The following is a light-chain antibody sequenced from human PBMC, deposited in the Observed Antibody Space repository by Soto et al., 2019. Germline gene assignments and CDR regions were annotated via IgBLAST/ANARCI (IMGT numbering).Light chain of an antibody. Sequence: EIVMTQSPGTLSLSPGETATLSCRASQSVSSNYVAWFHQKPGQAPRLLIYGASSRATGVPDRFSASGSGTDFTLTISRLEPEDFAVFYCLQYNNWPWTFGQGTKVDIK. CDR1: QSVSSNY. CDR3: LQYNNWPWT. J-gene: IGKJ1*01. V-gene: IGKV3-20*01. CDR2: GAS.